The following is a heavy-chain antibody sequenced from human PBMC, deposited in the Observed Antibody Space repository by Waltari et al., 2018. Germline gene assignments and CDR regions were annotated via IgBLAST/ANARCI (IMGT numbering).Heavy chain of an antibody. CDR1: GSTFTPYG. CDR2: INTDSGNP. V-gene: IGHV7-4-1*02. CDR3: ERDFESRGYDI. Sequence: QVQLVQSGSELKKPGASVKVSCKASGSTFTPYGIKWVRQAPGQGLEWLGWINTDSGNPTYAQSFTGRLGFSLDTSVNTAFLQISSLKADDSAIYYCERDFESRGYDIWGQGTMVTVSS. J-gene: IGHJ3*02. D-gene: IGHD3-22*01.